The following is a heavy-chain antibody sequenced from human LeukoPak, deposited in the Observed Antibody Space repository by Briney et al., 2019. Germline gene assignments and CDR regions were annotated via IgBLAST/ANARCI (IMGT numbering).Heavy chain of an antibody. V-gene: IGHV1-18*01. CDR1: GCTFTSYG. CDR2: ISAYNGNT. Sequence: ASVKVSCKASGCTFTSYGISWVRQAPGQGLEWMGWISAYNGNTNYAQKLQGRVTMTTDTSTSTAYMELRSLRSDDTAVYYCARDLGGSHYYYYYMDVWGKGTTVTISS. J-gene: IGHJ6*03. D-gene: IGHD1-26*01. CDR3: ARDLGGSHYYYYYMDV.